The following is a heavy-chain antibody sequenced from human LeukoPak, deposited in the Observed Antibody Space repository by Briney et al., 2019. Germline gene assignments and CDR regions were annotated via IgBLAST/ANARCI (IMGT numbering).Heavy chain of an antibody. V-gene: IGHV3-21*01. Sequence: KPGGSLRLSCAASGFTFSSYSMNWVRQAPGKGLEWVSSISSSSSYIYYADSVKGRFTISRDNAKNSLYLQMNRLRAEDTAVYYCARRSGYGSTNWFDPWGQGTLVTVSS. D-gene: IGHD3-10*01. J-gene: IGHJ5*02. CDR2: ISSSSSYI. CDR1: GFTFSSYS. CDR3: ARRSGYGSTNWFDP.